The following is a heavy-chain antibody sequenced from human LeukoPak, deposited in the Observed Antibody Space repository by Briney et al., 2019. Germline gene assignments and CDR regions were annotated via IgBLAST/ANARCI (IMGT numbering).Heavy chain of an antibody. CDR3: ARGRGYSYGFRDYFDY. Sequence: GGSLRLSCAASGFTFSSYEMNWVRQAPGKGLEWVSYISSSGSTIYYADSVKGRFTISRDNSKNTLYLQMNSLRAEDTAVYYCARGRGYSYGFRDYFDYWGQGTLVTVSS. J-gene: IGHJ4*02. CDR1: GFTFSSYE. CDR2: ISSSGSTI. V-gene: IGHV3-48*03. D-gene: IGHD5-18*01.